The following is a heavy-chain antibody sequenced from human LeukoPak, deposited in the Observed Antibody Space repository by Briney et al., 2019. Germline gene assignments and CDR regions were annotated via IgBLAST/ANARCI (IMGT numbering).Heavy chain of an antibody. CDR1: GFTFSNYA. CDR3: ARGPGLAMGKGYFDY. CDR2: TSHNEGNK. Sequence: GESLKISCAASGFTFSNYAVHWVRQAPGKGLEWVAATSHNEGNKYYADSVKGRFTISRDNSKNTLYLEVNSLRTDDTAVYYCARGPGLAMGKGYFDYCGQGTLVTVSS. V-gene: IGHV3-30-3*01. D-gene: IGHD5-18*01. J-gene: IGHJ4*02.